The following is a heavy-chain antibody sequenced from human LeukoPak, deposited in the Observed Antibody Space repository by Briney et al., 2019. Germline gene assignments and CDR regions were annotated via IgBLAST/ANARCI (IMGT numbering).Heavy chain of an antibody. CDR3: ARRPGN. Sequence: GGSLRLSCAASGFTFSSYAMHWVRQAPGKGLEWVALISFDGTNKYYADSVKGRFTISRDSSKNTLFLQMNDLTVEDTARYYCARRPGNWGQGILVTVSS. CDR1: GFTFSSYA. V-gene: IGHV3-30*14. CDR2: ISFDGTNK. J-gene: IGHJ4*02. D-gene: IGHD1-14*01.